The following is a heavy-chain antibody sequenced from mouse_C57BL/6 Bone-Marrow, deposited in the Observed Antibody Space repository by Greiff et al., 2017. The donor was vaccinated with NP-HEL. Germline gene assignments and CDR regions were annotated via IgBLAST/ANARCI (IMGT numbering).Heavy chain of an antibody. V-gene: IGHV1-52*01. CDR1: GYTFTSYW. J-gene: IGHJ2*01. Sequence: QVQLKQPGAELVRPGSSVKLSCKASGYTFTSYWMHWVKQRPIQGLEWIGNIDPSDSETHYNQKFKDKATLTVDKSSSTAYMQLSSLTSEDSAVYYCARSDSERSFDYWGQGTTLTVSS. CDR2: IDPSDSET. D-gene: IGHD3-2*02. CDR3: ARSDSERSFDY.